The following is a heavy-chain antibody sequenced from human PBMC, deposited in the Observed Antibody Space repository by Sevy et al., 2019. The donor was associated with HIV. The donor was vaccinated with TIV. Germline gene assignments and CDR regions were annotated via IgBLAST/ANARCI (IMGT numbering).Heavy chain of an antibody. D-gene: IGHD2-15*01. J-gene: IGHJ4*02. CDR3: ASQDIVVVVAAYDY. V-gene: IGHV1-2*06. Sequence: ASVKVSCKASGYTFTGYYMHWVRQAPGQGLEWMGRINPNSGGTNYAQKFQGRVTMTRDTSNSTAYMELSRLRSDDTAVYYCASQDIVVVVAAYDYWGQGTLVTVSS. CDR1: GYTFTGYY. CDR2: INPNSGGT.